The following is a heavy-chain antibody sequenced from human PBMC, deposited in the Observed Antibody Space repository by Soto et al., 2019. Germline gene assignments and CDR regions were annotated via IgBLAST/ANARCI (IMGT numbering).Heavy chain of an antibody. CDR2: ISYDGINK. CDR3: VQDRGPFGDGRERGDY. J-gene: IGHJ4*02. CDR1: GIIFSSCG. D-gene: IGHD3-16*01. Sequence: QVQVVESGGGVVQPGRSLRLSCAASGIIFSSCGMHWVRQAPGKGLEWVAVISYDGINKNYGDSVKGRFAISRDNSKNTLYLQMNSLSADDTAVYYCVQDRGPFGDGRERGDYWGQGTLVAVSS. V-gene: IGHV3-30*18.